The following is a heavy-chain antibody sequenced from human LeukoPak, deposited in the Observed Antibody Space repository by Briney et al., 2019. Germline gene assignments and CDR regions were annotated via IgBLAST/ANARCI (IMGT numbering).Heavy chain of an antibody. Sequence: SETLSLTCAVYGGSFSGYYWSWIRQPPGKGLEWIGSIYYSGSTYYNPSLKSRVTISVDTSKNQFSLELSSVTAADTAVYYCARCNHDFWSGYLSAFDIWGQGTMVTVSS. CDR3: ARCNHDFWSGYLSAFDI. CDR1: GGSFSGYY. D-gene: IGHD3-3*01. CDR2: IYYSGST. J-gene: IGHJ3*02. V-gene: IGHV4-34*01.